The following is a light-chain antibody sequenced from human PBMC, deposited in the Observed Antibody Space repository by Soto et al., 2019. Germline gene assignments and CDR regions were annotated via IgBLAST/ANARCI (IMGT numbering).Light chain of an antibody. Sequence: QSVLSQSPSASGTPGQRVTISCSGSSSNIGSNYVFWYQQLPGTAPKVLIYDNNKRPSGIPDRFSGSKSGTSGTLDISGLQTGDEADYYCATWDGSLPGEVFGGGTKLTVL. V-gene: IGLV1-51*01. J-gene: IGLJ2*01. CDR2: DNN. CDR1: SSNIGSNY. CDR3: ATWDGSLPGEV.